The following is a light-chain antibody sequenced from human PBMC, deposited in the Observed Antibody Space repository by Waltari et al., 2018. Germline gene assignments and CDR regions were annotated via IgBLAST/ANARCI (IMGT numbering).Light chain of an antibody. CDR1: SVLYNSNNKNY. Sequence: SVLYNSNNKNYLAWYQQKPGQPPKLLIYWAATRQSGVPDRFSGGGSGKDFTLTISSLQAEDVAVYYCQQYYSSPRTFGQGTKVEIK. CDR3: QQYYSSPRT. CDR2: WAA. V-gene: IGKV4-1*01. J-gene: IGKJ1*01.